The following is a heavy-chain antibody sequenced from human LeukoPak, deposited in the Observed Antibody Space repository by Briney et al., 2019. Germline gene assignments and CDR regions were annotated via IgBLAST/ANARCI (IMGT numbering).Heavy chain of an antibody. J-gene: IGHJ5*02. CDR3: ARGCVRDETMASIFDP. D-gene: IGHD3-10*01. CDR1: GYTFTGYY. V-gene: IGHV1-2*02. CDR2: IDPNSGGT. Sequence: GASVKVSCKASGYTFTGYYMHWVRQAPGQGLEWMGWIDPNSGGTNYAQKFQGRVTMTRDTSISTAYMELSRLRSDDTAVYYCARGCVRDETMASIFDPWGQGTLVTVSS.